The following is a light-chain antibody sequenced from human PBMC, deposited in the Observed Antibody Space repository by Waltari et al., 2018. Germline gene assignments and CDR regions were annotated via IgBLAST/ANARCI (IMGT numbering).Light chain of an antibody. CDR1: QSVSRT. Sequence: EIVFTQSPGTLSLSTGERATLSCRASQSVSRTLAWYQQKPGQAPRLLIYDASTRATGIADRFSGSGSGTDFSLTISRLEPEDFAVYYCQKYGRLPATFGQGTKVEIK. J-gene: IGKJ1*01. CDR2: DAS. CDR3: QKYGRLPAT. V-gene: IGKV3-20*01.